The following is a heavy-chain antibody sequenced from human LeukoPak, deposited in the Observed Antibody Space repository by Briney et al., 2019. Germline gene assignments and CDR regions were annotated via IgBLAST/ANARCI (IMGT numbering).Heavy chain of an antibody. CDR1: GGSISSGGYS. V-gene: IGHV4-30-2*01. D-gene: IGHD5-12*01. J-gene: IGHJ4*02. CDR2: FYHSGNT. Sequence: SETLSLTCAVSGGSISSGGYSWSWIRQPPGKGLEWIGYFYHSGNTYYNPSLKSRVNISVDTAKNQSSLKRSAVTAAGTAVYYCARGPSSGYDWFHYWGQGTLVSVSS. CDR3: ARGPSSGYDWFHY.